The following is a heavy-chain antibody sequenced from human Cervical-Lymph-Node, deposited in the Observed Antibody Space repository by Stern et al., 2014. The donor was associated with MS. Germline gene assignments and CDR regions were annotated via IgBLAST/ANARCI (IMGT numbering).Heavy chain of an antibody. CDR3: ARGRGDARPYYFDY. J-gene: IGHJ4*02. D-gene: IGHD4-17*01. CDR2: IDPNSGDP. Sequence: QVQLVQSGAEVKRPGASVKVSCKASGYTFTNYYIHWVRQAPGQGLEWMGWIDPNSGDPNYAQKSQGRVTMTRDTSISTAYMELSRLTSDDTAVYYCARGRGDARPYYFDYWGQGTLVTVSS. CDR1: GYTFTNYY. V-gene: IGHV1-2*02.